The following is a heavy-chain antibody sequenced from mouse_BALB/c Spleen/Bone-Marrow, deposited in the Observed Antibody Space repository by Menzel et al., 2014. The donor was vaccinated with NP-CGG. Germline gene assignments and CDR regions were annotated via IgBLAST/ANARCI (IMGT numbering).Heavy chain of an antibody. CDR3: ARIVLSFFSPFY. D-gene: IGHD1-2*01. CDR2: RNPSNGRT. V-gene: IGHV1S81*02. Sequence: VKLMESGAELVKPGASVKLSCKASGYTFTSYWMHWVKQRPGQGLERIGERNPSNGRTNYNEKFKSKATLTVDKSSSXAXMQLSSLTSEDSAVYYCARIVLSFFSPFYWGPGTTLTFSS. CDR1: GYTFTSYW. J-gene: IGHJ2*01.